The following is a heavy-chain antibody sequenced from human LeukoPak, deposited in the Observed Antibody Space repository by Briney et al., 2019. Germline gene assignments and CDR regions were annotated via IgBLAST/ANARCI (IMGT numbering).Heavy chain of an antibody. Sequence: GASVKVSCKASGYTFTSYDINWVRQATGQGLEWMGWISAYNGNTNYAQKLQGRVTMTTDTSTSTAYMELRSLRSDDTAVYYCARDIDDFRRSGSYYPYWGQGTLVTVSS. CDR1: GYTFTSYD. CDR3: ARDIDDFRRSGSYYPY. J-gene: IGHJ4*02. CDR2: ISAYNGNT. D-gene: IGHD3-10*01. V-gene: IGHV1-18*01.